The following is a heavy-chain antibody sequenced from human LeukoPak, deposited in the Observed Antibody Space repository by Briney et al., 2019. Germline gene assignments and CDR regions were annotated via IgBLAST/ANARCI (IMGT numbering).Heavy chain of an antibody. CDR3: ARDHDYGDYNSYGMDV. V-gene: IGHV4-59*12. D-gene: IGHD4-17*01. CDR1: GGSISSYY. J-gene: IGHJ6*02. Sequence: SETLSLTCTVSGGSISSYYWSWIRQPPGKGLEWIGYIYYSGSTYYNPSLKSRVTISVDTSKNQFSLKLSSVTAADTAVYYCARDHDYGDYNSYGMDVWGQGTTVTVSS. CDR2: IYYSGST.